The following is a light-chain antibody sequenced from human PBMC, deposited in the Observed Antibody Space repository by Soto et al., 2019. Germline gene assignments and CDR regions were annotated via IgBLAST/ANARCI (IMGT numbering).Light chain of an antibody. CDR3: SSYTSSSTWV. CDR1: SSDVGGYNY. Sequence: QSALTQPASVSGSPGQSITISCTGTSSDVGGYNYVSWYQQHPDKAPKLMIYEVRNRPSGVSNRFSGSKSGNTASLTISGLQAEDEADYYCSSYTSSSTWVFGGETKLTGL. J-gene: IGLJ3*02. V-gene: IGLV2-14*01. CDR2: EVR.